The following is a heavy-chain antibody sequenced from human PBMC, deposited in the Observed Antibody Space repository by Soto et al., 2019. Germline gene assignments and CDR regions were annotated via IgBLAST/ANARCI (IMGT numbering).Heavy chain of an antibody. D-gene: IGHD5-18*01. Sequence: EVQLLESGGGLVQPGGSLRLSCAASGFTFSTYAMSWVRQSPGKGLEWVSSISGGGGSTYYADSVKGRFTISRDNSKNTVYLQMNSLRAEDTAVYYCAKDRPLTQRYGMDVWGHGTKVTVSS. CDR2: ISGGGGST. V-gene: IGHV3-23*01. J-gene: IGHJ6*02. CDR3: AKDRPLTQRYGMDV. CDR1: GFTFSTYA.